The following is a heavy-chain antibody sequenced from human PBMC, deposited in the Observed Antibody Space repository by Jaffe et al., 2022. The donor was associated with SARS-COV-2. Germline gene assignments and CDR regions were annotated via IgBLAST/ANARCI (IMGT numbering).Heavy chain of an antibody. CDR2: ISWNSGSI. Sequence: EVQLVESGGGLVQPGRSLRLSCAASGFTFDDYAMHWVRQAPGKGLEWVSGISWNSGSIGYADSVKGRFTISRDNAKNSLYLQMNSLRAEDTALYYCAKGYQLLSAFDIWGQGTMVTVSS. CDR3: AKGYQLLSAFDI. V-gene: IGHV3-9*01. D-gene: IGHD2-2*01. CDR1: GFTFDDYA. J-gene: IGHJ3*02.